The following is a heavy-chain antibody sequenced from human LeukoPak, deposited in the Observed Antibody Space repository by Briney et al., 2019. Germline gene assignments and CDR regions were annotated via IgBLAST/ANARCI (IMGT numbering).Heavy chain of an antibody. V-gene: IGHV4-39*01. CDR2: FHYIGGP. D-gene: IGHD2-8*01. J-gene: IGHJ4*02. CDR3: ARHVYANKIDS. CDR1: GGSITINTHC. Sequence: SETLSLTCAVSGGSITINTHCGAWFRQPPGRGLESMGTFHYIGGPYNNPSFRSRVILSVDTSKNQFSLKRSSLTATDPPFYYCARHVYANKIDSWGEGILVTVSS.